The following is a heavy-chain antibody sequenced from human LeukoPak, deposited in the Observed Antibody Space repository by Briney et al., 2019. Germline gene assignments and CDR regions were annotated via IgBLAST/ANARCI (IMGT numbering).Heavy chain of an antibody. V-gene: IGHV3-30*02. CDR2: IRYDGSNK. J-gene: IGHJ5*02. D-gene: IGHD6-13*01. CDR1: GFTFSSYG. CDR3: ANIGGIAAAGTEA. Sequence: PGRSLRLSCAASGFTFSSYGMHWVRQAPGKGLEWVAFIRYDGSNKYYADSVKGRFTISRDNSKNTLYLQMNSLRAEDTAVYYCANIGGIAAAGTEAWGQGTLVTVSS.